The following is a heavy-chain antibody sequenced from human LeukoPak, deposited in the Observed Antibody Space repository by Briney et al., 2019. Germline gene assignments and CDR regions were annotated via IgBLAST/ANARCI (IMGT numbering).Heavy chain of an antibody. J-gene: IGHJ4*02. V-gene: IGHV3-53*01. CDR1: GFTVSNNY. CDR2: IYSGGSI. CDR3: ARKPDY. Sequence: GGSLRLSCAASGFTVSNNYMAWVRQPPGKGLEWVSLIYSGGSIYYADSVKGRVTISRDNSKNTLYLQMNSLKAEDTAVYYCARKPDYWGQGTLVTVSS.